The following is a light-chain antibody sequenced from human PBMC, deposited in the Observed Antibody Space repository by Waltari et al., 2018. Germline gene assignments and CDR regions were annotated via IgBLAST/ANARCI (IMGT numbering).Light chain of an antibody. J-gene: IGLJ2*01. Sequence: QSALTQPPSASGSPGQSVTIPCTGTSSDVGGYNYVSWYQQHPGKAPKLMIYEVSKRPPVCPGGFCGAKSGNTASLTVSGLQAEDEADYYCSSYAGSGDVVFGGGTKLTVL. CDR1: SSDVGGYNY. CDR3: SSYAGSGDVV. CDR2: EVS. V-gene: IGLV2-8*01.